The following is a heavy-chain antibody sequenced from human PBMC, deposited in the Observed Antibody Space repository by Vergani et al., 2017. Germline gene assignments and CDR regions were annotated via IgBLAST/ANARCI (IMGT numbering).Heavy chain of an antibody. CDR2: INHSGST. J-gene: IGHJ4*02. Sequence: QVQLQQWGAGLLKPSETLSLTCAVYGGSFSGYYWSWIRQPPGKGLEWIGEINHSGSTNYNPSLKSRVTISVDTSKNQFSLKLSSVTAADTAVYYCARGDEWLVLFWGQGTLVTVSS. CDR1: GGSFSGYY. D-gene: IGHD6-19*01. V-gene: IGHV4-34*01. CDR3: ARGDEWLVLF.